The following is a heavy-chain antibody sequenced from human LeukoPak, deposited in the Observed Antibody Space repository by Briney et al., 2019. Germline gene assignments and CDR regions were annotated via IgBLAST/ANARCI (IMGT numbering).Heavy chain of an antibody. CDR1: GFSFSYYT. D-gene: IGHD3-3*01. J-gene: IGHJ4*02. V-gene: IGHV3-21*01. Sequence: PGGSLRLSCAASGFSFSYYTMHWVRQAPGKGLEWVSSITSGSNYMYYADSVKGRFTISRDNAKNSLFLQLNSLRAEATAVYYCARDFLEWLPYSWGQGTLVTVSS. CDR2: ITSGSNYM. CDR3: ARDFLEWLPYS.